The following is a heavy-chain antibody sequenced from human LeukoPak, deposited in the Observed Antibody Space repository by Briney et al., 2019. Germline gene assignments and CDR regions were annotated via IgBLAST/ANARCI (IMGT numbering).Heavy chain of an antibody. CDR2: INPNSGGT. D-gene: IGHD3-9*01. V-gene: IGHV1-2*02. Sequence: ASVKVSCKASGYTFTGYYMHWVRQAPGQGLEWMGWINPNSGGTNYAQKFQGRVTMTRDTSISTAYMDLSRLRSDDTAVYYCARGHLTGYYFGLVYYFDYWGQGTLVTVSS. CDR1: GYTFTGYY. J-gene: IGHJ4*02. CDR3: ARGHLTGYYFGLVYYFDY.